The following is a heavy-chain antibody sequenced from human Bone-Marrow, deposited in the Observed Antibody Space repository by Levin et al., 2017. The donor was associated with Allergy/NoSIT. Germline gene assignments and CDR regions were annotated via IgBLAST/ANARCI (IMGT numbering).Heavy chain of an antibody. D-gene: IGHD4-17*01. Sequence: QTLSLTCPFSGFSLKTSGMCVTWIRQPPGKALEWLALIDWDGDTYYNTSLKTRLTISKDTSKNQVLLTMTNVGPVATATYYCARTVEETTVTTAFDTWGQGMLVTVSS. CDR1: GFSLKTSGMC. V-gene: IGHV2-70*01. CDR2: IDWDGDT. CDR3: ARTVEETTVTTAFDT. J-gene: IGHJ5*02.